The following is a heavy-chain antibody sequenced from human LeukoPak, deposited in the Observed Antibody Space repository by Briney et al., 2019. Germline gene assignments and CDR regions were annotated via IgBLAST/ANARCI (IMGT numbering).Heavy chain of an antibody. Sequence: PSETLSLTCAVYGGSFSGYYWSWIRQPPGKGLEWIGEINHSGSTNYNPSLKSRVTISVDTSKNQFSLKLSSVTAADTAVYYCARRVAGRYCSGGSCYSIGISNWFDPWGQGTLVTVSS. CDR3: ARRVAGRYCSGGSCYSIGISNWFDP. J-gene: IGHJ5*02. CDR1: GGSFSGYY. V-gene: IGHV4-34*01. D-gene: IGHD2-15*01. CDR2: INHSGST.